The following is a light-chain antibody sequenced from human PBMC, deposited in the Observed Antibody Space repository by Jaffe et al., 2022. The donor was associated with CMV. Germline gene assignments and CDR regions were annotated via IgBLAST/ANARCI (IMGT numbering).Light chain of an antibody. CDR2: EDD. V-gene: IGLV6-57*04. Sequence: NFMLTQPHSVSESPGKTVTISCTRSSGSIASNYVQWYQQRPGSAPTTVIYEDDQRPSGVPGRFSGSIDSSSNSASLTISGLKTEDEADYYCQSYDSNFRFGGGTKLTVL. J-gene: IGLJ3*02. CDR1: SGSIASNY. CDR3: QSYDSNFR.